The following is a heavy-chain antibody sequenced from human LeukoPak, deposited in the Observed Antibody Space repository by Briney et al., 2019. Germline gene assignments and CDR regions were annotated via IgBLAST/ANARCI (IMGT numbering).Heavy chain of an antibody. V-gene: IGHV3-23*01. CDR1: GFPLSSYD. J-gene: IGHJ4*02. Sequence: GGSLRLSCAVSGFPLSSYDMSWVRQAPGKGLEWVSVVSKSGSTTYYADSVKGRFTISRDNSKNTLYLQMNSLRAEDTAVYYCARGGFRMITFGGVGPDYWGQGTLVTVSS. CDR2: VSKSGSTT. D-gene: IGHD3-16*01. CDR3: ARGGFRMITFGGVGPDY.